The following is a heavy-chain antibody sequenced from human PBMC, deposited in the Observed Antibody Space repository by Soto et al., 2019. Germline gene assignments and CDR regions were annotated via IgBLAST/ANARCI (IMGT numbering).Heavy chain of an antibody. CDR2: IYYSGST. D-gene: IGHD3-3*01. V-gene: IGHV4-59*01. CDR1: GGSLSRYF. Sequence: QVQLQESGPGLVKPSETLSLTCTVSGGSLSRYFWSWIRQPPGKGLEWIGYIYYSGSTNYNPSLKGRVTISVDTSKNQFSLNLRSATAAETAVYYCAREAVKDDFWSGYYSPYYYYYLDVWGKGTTVTVSS. J-gene: IGHJ6*03. CDR3: AREAVKDDFWSGYYSPYYYYYLDV.